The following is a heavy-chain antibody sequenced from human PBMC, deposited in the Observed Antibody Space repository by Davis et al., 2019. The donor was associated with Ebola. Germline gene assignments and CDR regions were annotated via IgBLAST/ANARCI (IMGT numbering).Heavy chain of an antibody. CDR2: IYPGDSDT. J-gene: IGHJ4*02. CDR1: GYSFTTYW. CDR3: ARQGGGSGRLTSFDS. V-gene: IGHV5-51*01. D-gene: IGHD1-26*01. Sequence: GESLKISCKGSGYSFTTYWIAWVRQTPAKGLEWMGIIYPGDSDTRYSRSFQGQVTLSADKSIATAYLQWRSLKASDTAIYYCARQGGGSGRLTSFDSWGQGTLVTVSS.